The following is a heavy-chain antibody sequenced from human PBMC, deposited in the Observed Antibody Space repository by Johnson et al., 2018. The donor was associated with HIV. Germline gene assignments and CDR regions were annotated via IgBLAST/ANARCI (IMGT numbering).Heavy chain of an antibody. D-gene: IGHD2-15*01. V-gene: IGHV3-33*01. CDR1: GFTFSTYG. CDR2: MWYDGSNK. J-gene: IGHJ3*02. CDR3: ARGYCSGGSCYSEYAFDI. Sequence: HVQLVESGGGVVQPGRSLRLSCAASGFTFSTYGMHWVRQAPGKGLEWVAVMWYDGSNKYYADSVKGRFTISRDNSKNTLYLQMNSLRAEDTAVYYCARGYCSGGSCYSEYAFDIWGQGTMVTVSS.